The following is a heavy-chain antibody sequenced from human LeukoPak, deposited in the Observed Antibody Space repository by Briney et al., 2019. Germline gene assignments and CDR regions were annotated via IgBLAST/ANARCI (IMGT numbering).Heavy chain of an antibody. V-gene: IGHV4-34*01. J-gene: IGHJ4*02. D-gene: IGHD6-19*01. CDR3: ARVIGSGWYGLIDY. Sequence: SETLSLTCVVYGGSVSGYYLSWIRQPPGKGLEWIWEINHSGSTNYNPSLKSRVTISVDTSKTQFSLKLSSVTAADTAVYYCARVIGSGWYGLIDYWGQGTLVTVSS. CDR1: GGSVSGYY. CDR2: INHSGST.